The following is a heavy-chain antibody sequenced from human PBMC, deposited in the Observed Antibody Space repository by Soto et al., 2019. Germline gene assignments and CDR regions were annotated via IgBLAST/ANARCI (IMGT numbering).Heavy chain of an antibody. V-gene: IGHV3-23*01. J-gene: IGHJ3*02. CDR3: AKESGVYYYDSSGYYSGPDNAFDI. CDR2: ISGSGGST. Sequence: PGGSLRLSXXASGFTXXSYAXSWVRXAPGKGLEWVSAISGSGGSTYYADSVKGRFTISRDNSKNTLYLQMNSLRAEDTAVYYCAKESGVYYYDSSGYYSGPDNAFDIWGQGTMVTVSS. CDR1: GFTXXSYA. D-gene: IGHD3-22*01.